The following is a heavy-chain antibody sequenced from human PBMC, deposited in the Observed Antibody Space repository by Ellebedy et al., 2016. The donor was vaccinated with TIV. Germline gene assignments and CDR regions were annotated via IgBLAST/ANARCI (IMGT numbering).Heavy chain of an antibody. CDR2: INPSGTA. J-gene: IGHJ4*02. D-gene: IGHD3-10*01. CDR1: GGSFSGYF. Sequence: MPSETLSLTCAVYGGSFSGYFWSWIRQPPGKGLEWIGEINPSGTANYKPSLKSRVTMSVDTSKNQFSVKLSSVTAADTAVYYCAREGSGSNARAFDYWGQGTLVTFSS. CDR3: AREGSGSNARAFDY. V-gene: IGHV4-34*01.